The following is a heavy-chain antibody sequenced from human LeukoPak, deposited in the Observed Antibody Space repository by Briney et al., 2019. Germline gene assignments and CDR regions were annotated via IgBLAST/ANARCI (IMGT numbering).Heavy chain of an antibody. J-gene: IGHJ3*02. CDR2: ISGSGGGT. CDR1: GFTFSSYA. V-gene: IGHV3-23*01. D-gene: IGHD6-19*01. CDR3: ARPETQYSSGLDGFDI. Sequence: GGSLRLSCAASGFTFSSYALSWVRQAPGKGLEWVSVISGSGGGTYYADSVKGRFTISRDNSKNTLYLQMNSLRTEDTAVYYCARPETQYSSGLDGFDIWGQGTMVTVSS.